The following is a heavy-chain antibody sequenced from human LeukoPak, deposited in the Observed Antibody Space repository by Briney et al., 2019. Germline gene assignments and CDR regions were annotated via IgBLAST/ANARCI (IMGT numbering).Heavy chain of an antibody. CDR2: IIPIVGTA. CDR1: GGTFSSYA. Sequence: VASVKVSCKASGGTFSSYAISWVRQAPGQGLEWMGRIIPIVGTANYAQSVQGRVTITTDESKSTAYMELSSLRSEDTAVYYCARDLEGLLFGGGDYDILGDWGQGTLVTVSS. V-gene: IGHV1-69*05. D-gene: IGHD3-9*01. CDR3: ARDLEGLLFGGGDYDILGD. J-gene: IGHJ4*02.